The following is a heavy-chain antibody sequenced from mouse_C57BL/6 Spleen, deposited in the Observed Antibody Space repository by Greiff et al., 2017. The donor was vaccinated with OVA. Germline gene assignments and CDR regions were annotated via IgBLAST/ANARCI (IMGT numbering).Heavy chain of an antibody. Sequence: EVQLVESGPGLVKPSQSLSLTCSVTGYSITSGYYWNWIRQFPGNKLEWMGYISYDGSNNYNPSLKNRISITRDTSKNQFFLKLNSVTTEDTATYYCALGPDFDYWGQGTTLTVSS. D-gene: IGHD4-1*01. CDR1: GYSITSGYY. J-gene: IGHJ2*01. V-gene: IGHV3-6*01. CDR2: ISYDGSN. CDR3: ALGPDFDY.